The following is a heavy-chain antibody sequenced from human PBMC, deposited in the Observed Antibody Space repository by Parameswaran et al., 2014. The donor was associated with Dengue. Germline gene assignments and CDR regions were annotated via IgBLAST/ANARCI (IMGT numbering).Heavy chain of an antibody. CDR2: IYYSGST. Sequence: RWIRQPPGKGLEWIGYIYYSGSTYYNPSLKSRVTISVDTSKNQFSLKLSSVTAADTAVYYCARIHKDIVVDYWGQGTLVTVSS. J-gene: IGHJ4*02. D-gene: IGHD2-2*01. CDR3: ARIHKDIVVDY. V-gene: IGHV4-30-4*01.